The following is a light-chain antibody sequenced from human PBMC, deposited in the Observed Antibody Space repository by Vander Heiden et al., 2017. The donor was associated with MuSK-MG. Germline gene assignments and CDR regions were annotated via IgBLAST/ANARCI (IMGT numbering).Light chain of an antibody. J-gene: IGKJ4*02. CDR2: EAC. V-gene: IGKV3-11*01. Sequence: ESVLTQSPATLSLSPGYRATLSCRASQSVLSDLAWSQRKPGQAPRLPIYEACSRAAGVPARARGRGSGTDFTLTISSLETEDFAVYYCQQSRDGPPLTFGGGTKVEIK. CDR3: QQSRDGPPLT. CDR1: QSVLSD.